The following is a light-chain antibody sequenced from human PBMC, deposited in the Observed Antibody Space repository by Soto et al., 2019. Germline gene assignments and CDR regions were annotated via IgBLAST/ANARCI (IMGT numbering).Light chain of an antibody. V-gene: IGKV3-20*01. CDR3: QQYGSSPRT. Sequence: EIMLTQSPATLSLSPGERATLSCRASQSVSSNLAWYQQKPGQAPRLLIHGASSRATGIPDRFSGSGSGTDFTLTISRLEPEDFAVYYCQQYGSSPRTFGQGTKVDIK. CDR2: GAS. J-gene: IGKJ1*01. CDR1: QSVSSN.